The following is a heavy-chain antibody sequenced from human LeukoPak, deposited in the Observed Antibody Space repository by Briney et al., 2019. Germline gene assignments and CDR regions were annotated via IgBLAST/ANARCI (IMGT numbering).Heavy chain of an antibody. V-gene: IGHV3-30-3*01. CDR1: GSTFSSYA. J-gene: IGHJ4*02. Sequence: PGRSLRLSCAASGSTFSSYAMHWVRQAPGKGLECLAVISYDGSNKYYADSVEGRFTISRDNSKNTLYLQMNSLRVEDTAVYYCARGGTYAEGLVDYWGQGTLVTVSS. CDR3: ARGGTYAEGLVDY. D-gene: IGHD4-17*01. CDR2: ISYDGSNK.